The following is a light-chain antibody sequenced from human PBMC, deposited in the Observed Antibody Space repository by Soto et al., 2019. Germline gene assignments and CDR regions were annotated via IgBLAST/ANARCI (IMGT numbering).Light chain of an antibody. J-gene: IGKJ4*01. CDR1: QGIGDT. CDR3: PRYNSGAYT. Sequence: EVVMTQSPATLPVSPGEGATLSCRASQGIGDTLAWYQHKPGQTPRLLLYDTATRATGDPARVSGSRSGPEFTLTSDSLQSKGLAVEDGPRYNSGAYTFGGGAKVESK. V-gene: IGKV3-15*01. CDR2: DTA.